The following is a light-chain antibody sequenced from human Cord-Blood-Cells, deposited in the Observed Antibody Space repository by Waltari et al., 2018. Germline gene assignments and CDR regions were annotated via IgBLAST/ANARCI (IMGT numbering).Light chain of an antibody. CDR2: EVS. J-gene: IGLJ3*02. V-gene: IGLV2-23*02. CDR3: CSYAGSSTLV. Sequence: QSALTQPASVPGSPGQSITIPCTGPSSDVGRHNLVSWYQQHPGKAPKLMIYEVSKRPSGFSNRFSGSKAGNTASLTISGLQAEDEADYYCCSYAGSSTLVFGGGTKLTVL. CDR1: SSDVGRHNL.